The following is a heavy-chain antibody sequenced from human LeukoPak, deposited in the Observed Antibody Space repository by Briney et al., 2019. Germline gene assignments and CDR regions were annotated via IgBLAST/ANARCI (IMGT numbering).Heavy chain of an antibody. V-gene: IGHV3-74*01. CDR1: GFTFSSYW. J-gene: IGHJ5*02. D-gene: IGHD2-2*02. CDR2: INSDGSST. Sequence: GSLRLSCAASGFTFSSYWMHWARQAPGKGLVWVSRINSDGSSTSYADSVKGRFTISRDNAKNTLYLQMNSLRAEDTAVYYCARDRGTLYAPNWFDPWGQGTLVTVSS. CDR3: ARDRGTLYAPNWFDP.